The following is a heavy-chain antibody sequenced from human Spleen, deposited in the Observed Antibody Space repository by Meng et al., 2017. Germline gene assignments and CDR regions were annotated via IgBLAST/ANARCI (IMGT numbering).Heavy chain of an antibody. CDR2: IYYSGST. J-gene: IGHJ5*02. D-gene: IGHD4-11*01. V-gene: IGHV4-59*01. CDR1: GGSISSNY. CDR3: AREDSNGGWFDP. Sequence: SETLSLTCTVSGGSISSNYWSWIRQPPGTGLEWIGYIYYSGSTNYNPSLKSRVTISVDTSKTQSSLKLSSVTAADTAVYYCAREDSNGGWFDPWGQGTLVTVSS.